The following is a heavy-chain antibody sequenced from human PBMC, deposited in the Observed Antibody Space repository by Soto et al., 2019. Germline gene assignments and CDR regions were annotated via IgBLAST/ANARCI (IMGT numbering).Heavy chain of an antibody. V-gene: IGHV4-39*01. CDR1: GGSISSSSYY. J-gene: IGHJ5*02. Sequence: ETLSLTCXVSGGSISSSSYYWGWIRQPPGKGLEWIGSIYYSGSTYYNPSLKSRVTISVDTSKNQFSLKLGSVTASDTAVYYCASSTYYYDSSGYSYNWFDPWGQGTLVTVFS. CDR3: ASSTYYYDSSGYSYNWFDP. CDR2: IYYSGST. D-gene: IGHD3-22*01.